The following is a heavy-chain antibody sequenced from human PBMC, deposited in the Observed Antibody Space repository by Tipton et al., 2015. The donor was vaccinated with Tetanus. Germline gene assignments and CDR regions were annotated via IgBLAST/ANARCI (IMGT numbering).Heavy chain of an antibody. D-gene: IGHD4-17*01. V-gene: IGHV3-23*01. CDR1: GFTFSTFV. CDR2: IIAGGGTT. J-gene: IGHJ4*02. CDR3: AKLGAVTTPAY. Sequence: SLRLSCAASGFTFSTFVMAWVRRAPGKGLEWVSTIIAGGGTTHYADSVKGRFTISRDNSKNALYLQMNSLRAEDTAVYYCAKLGAVTTPAYWGQGTLVTVSS.